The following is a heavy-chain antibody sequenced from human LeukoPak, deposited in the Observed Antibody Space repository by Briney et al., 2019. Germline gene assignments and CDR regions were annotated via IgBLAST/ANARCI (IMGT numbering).Heavy chain of an antibody. CDR1: GFTFSTYG. CDR2: NSGGSS. CDR3: AKDRRGYSYGSLDYYFDY. J-gene: IGHJ4*02. Sequence: GGSLRLSCAASGFTFSTYGVYWVRQAPGKGLEWVSSNSGGSSYYADSVKGRFTISRDNSKNTLYLQMNSLRAEDTAVYYCAKDRRGYSYGSLDYYFDYWGQGTLVTVSS. D-gene: IGHD5-18*01. V-gene: IGHV3-23*01.